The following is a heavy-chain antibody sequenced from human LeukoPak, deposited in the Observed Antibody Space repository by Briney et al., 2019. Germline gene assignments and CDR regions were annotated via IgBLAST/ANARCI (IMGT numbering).Heavy chain of an antibody. CDR1: GGTFSRYD. V-gene: IGHV1-69*13. CDR3: ARDQWGEYYSNYGQVNWFDP. J-gene: IGHJ5*02. Sequence: SSVKVSCKASGGTFSRYDTGRVRQAPGHRLEWMGEIIPIFVTANYAQKFQGRVAITADESTSTAYMELSSLRSEDTAVYYCARDQWGEYYSNYGQVNWFDPWGQGTLVIVSS. CDR2: IIPIFVTA. D-gene: IGHD4-11*01.